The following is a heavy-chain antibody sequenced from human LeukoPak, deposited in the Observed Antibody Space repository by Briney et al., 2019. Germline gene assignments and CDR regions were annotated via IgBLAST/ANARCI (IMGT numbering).Heavy chain of an antibody. CDR1: GYTFTRYY. CDR3: ARDSSTSSLADP. CDR2: IHPSSGST. V-gene: IGHV1-46*01. D-gene: IGHD2-2*01. J-gene: IGHJ5*02. Sequence: GASVKVSCKASGYTFTRYYMHWVRQAPGQGLEWMGIIHPSSGSTSYAQKFEGRVTLTRDTSTSTVYVELISLRSEDTAVYYCARDSSTSSLADPWGQGTLVTVSS.